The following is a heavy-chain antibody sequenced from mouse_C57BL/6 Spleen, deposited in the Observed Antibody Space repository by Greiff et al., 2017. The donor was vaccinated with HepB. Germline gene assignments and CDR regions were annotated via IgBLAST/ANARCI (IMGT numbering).Heavy chain of an antibody. CDR1: GFTFSDYY. V-gene: IGHV5-12*01. J-gene: IGHJ4*01. CDR2: ISNGGGST. CDR3: ARRYGSRDYAMDY. D-gene: IGHD1-1*01. Sequence: EVHLVESGGGLVQPGGSLKLSCAASGFTFSDYYMYWVRQTPEKRLEWVAYISNGGGSTYYPDTVKGRFTISRDNAKNTLYLQMSRLKSEDTAMYYCARRYGSRDYAMDYWGQGTSVTVSS.